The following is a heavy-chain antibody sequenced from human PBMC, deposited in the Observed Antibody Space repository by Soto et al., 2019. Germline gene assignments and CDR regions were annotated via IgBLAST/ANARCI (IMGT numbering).Heavy chain of an antibody. Sequence: QVQLVQSGAEVKKPGASVKVSCKASGYTFTSYDINWVRQATGQGLEWMGWMNPNSGNTGYAQMFQGRLTMTRNTARSTAYMELSSLRSEYTSVYYCAIEAAAGLVYWGQGTLVTVSS. V-gene: IGHV1-8*01. D-gene: IGHD6-13*01. CDR2: MNPNSGNT. J-gene: IGHJ4*02. CDR3: AIEAAAGLVY. CDR1: GYTFTSYD.